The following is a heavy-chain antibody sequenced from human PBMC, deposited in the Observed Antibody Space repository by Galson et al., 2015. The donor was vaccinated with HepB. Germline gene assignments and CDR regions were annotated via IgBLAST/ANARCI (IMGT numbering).Heavy chain of an antibody. D-gene: IGHD2/OR15-2a*01. V-gene: IGHV5-51*03. CDR2: IFPDDSDT. CDR3: VRRRFDSSTTYNFDY. CDR1: GYYFPTWW. Sequence: QSGAEVKKSGESLKISCKGSGYYFPTWWIGWVRQRPGKGLEWMGIIFPDDSDTRYSPSFQGQVTMSADRSINTAYLQWSSLKASDTAMYYCVRRRFDSSTTYNFDYWGPGTLVTVSS. J-gene: IGHJ4*02.